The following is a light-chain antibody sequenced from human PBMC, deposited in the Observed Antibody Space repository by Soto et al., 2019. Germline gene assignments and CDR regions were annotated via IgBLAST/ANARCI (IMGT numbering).Light chain of an antibody. J-gene: IGKJ5*01. Sequence: EIVMTQSPATLYVSPGEGATLSCRASQDIGSTLAWYQHKPGQTPRLLIYDASTRATGVPARFSGSGSGTDFTLTISSLQPEDFATYYCQQADSLPLVTFGQGTRLEI. CDR2: DAS. CDR3: QQADSLPLVT. V-gene: IGKV3-15*01. CDR1: QDIGST.